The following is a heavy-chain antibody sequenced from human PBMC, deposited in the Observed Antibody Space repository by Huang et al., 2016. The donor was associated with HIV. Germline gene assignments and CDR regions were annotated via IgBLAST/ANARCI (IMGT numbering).Heavy chain of an antibody. CDR3: AREEITEYSYGLGNYIDY. D-gene: IGHD3-10*01. J-gene: IGHJ4*02. CDR2: INPNSGAT. CDR1: GYTFIDYY. Sequence: QVQLVQSGAEVKKPGASVKVSCKTSGYTFIDYYVHWVRQAPGQGLEWMGGINPNSGATKYAQKFQNRGTMTRDTSVSTAYMELSRLRSDDTAVYYCAREEITEYSYGLGNYIDYWGQGNLVTVSS. V-gene: IGHV1-2*02.